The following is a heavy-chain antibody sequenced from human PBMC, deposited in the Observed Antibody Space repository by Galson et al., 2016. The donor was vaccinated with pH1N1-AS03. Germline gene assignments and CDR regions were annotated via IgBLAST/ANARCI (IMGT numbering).Heavy chain of an antibody. D-gene: IGHD6-19*01. CDR3: ARVVVEWLVNQEVHGFDS. CDR1: DGSISSNVYY. CDR2: ISSTGNT. Sequence: CTVSDGSISSNVYYWSWIRQAAGKGLEWIGYISSTGNTIYKSSLKSRVAISIDTSKSQFSLNLASVTAADTAVYYCARVVVEWLVNQEVHGFDSWGQGTLVTVSS. J-gene: IGHJ4*02. V-gene: IGHV4-61*09.